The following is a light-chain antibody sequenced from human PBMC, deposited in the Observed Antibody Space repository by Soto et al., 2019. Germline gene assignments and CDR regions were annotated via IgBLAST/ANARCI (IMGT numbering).Light chain of an antibody. CDR3: ATWDDSLSVL. V-gene: IGLV1-47*02. CDR2: SNT. Sequence: QSVLTQPPSASGTPGQRVTISCSGSSSNIGSNYFYWYQQLPGTAPKLLIYSNTRRPSGVLDRFSGSKSGTSASLAISGLRSEDEADDYCATWDDSLSVLFGGGTKLTVL. CDR1: SSNIGSNY. J-gene: IGLJ2*01.